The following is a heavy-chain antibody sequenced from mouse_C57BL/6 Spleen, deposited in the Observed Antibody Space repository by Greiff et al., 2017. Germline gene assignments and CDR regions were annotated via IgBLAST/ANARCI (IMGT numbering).Heavy chain of an antibody. J-gene: IGHJ3*01. CDR1: GFSFNTYA. V-gene: IGHV10-1*01. D-gene: IGHD2-4*01. Sequence: EVQLVESGGGLVQPKGSLKLSCAASGFSFNTYAMNWVRQAPGKGLEWVARIRSKSNNYATYYAESVKDRFTISRDDSESMLYLQMNNLKTEDTAMYYCVRQDYDGAWFAYRGQGTLVTVSA. CDR3: VRQDYDGAWFAY. CDR2: IRSKSNNYAT.